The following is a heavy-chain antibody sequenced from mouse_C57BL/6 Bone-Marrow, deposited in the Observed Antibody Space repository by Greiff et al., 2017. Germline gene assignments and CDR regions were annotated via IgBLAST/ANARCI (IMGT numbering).Heavy chain of an antibody. J-gene: IGHJ3*01. D-gene: IGHD1-1*01. CDR2: INPGSGGT. Sequence: VQLVESGAELVRPGTSVKVSCKASGYAFTNYLIEWVKQRPGQGLEWIGVINPGSGGTNYNEKFKGKATLTADKSSSTAYMQLSSLTSEDSAVYFCARGYYWFAYWGQGTLFTVSA. CDR1: GYAFTNYL. CDR3: ARGYYWFAY. V-gene: IGHV1-54*01.